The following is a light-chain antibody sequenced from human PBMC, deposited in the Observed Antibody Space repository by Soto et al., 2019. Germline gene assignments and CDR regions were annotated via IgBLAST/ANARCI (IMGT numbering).Light chain of an antibody. CDR1: KGDIGVYDF. CDR3: KSYAGSNTYV. Sequence: QSVLTQTPSASGSPGQSVTISCTGTKGDIGVYDFVSWYQHHPGKAPRLIIYEVVQRPSGVPDRFSGSKSGNTASLTVSGLQAADEADYFCKSYAGSNTYVFGSGTKV. J-gene: IGLJ1*01. V-gene: IGLV2-8*01. CDR2: EVV.